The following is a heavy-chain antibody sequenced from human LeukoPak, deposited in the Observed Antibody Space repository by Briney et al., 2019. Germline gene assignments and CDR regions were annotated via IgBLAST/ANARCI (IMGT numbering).Heavy chain of an antibody. CDR3: ARESSPLPYCSSTSCYLDY. CDR1: GFTFSSYA. D-gene: IGHD2-2*01. V-gene: IGHV3-23*01. Sequence: GGSLRLSCAASGFTFSSYAMSWVRQAPGKGLEWVSAISGSGGSTYYADSVKGRFTISRDNSKNTLYLQMNSLRAEDTAVYYCARESSPLPYCSSTSCYLDYWGQGTLVTVSS. J-gene: IGHJ4*02. CDR2: ISGSGGST.